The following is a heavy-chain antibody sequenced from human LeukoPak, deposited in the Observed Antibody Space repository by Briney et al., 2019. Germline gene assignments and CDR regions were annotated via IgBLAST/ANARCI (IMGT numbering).Heavy chain of an antibody. CDR3: ARAQHYYYDSSAYSGGGFDP. V-gene: IGHV4-4*07. CDR2: IYTSGST. D-gene: IGHD3-22*01. CDR1: GGSISSYY. Sequence: SETLSLTCTVAGGSISSYYWSWIRQPAGKGLECIGRIYTSGSTNYNPSLKSRVTMSVDTSKNQFSLKLSSVTAADTAVYYCARAQHYYYDSSAYSGGGFDPWGQGTLVTVSS. J-gene: IGHJ5*02.